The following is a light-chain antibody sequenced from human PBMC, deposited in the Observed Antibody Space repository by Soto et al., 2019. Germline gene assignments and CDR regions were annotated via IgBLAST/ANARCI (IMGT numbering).Light chain of an antibody. V-gene: IGLV2-23*01. J-gene: IGLJ3*02. CDR2: DGS. CDR3: SSYVGSTLV. CDR1: SSDVGSNSL. Sequence: QSALTQPASVSGSPGQSITLSCTGTSSDVGSNSLVSWYQQHPGKAPKLMIYDGSKRPSGVSNRFSGSKSGNTASLTISGLQADDEAEYYCSSYVGSTLVFGGGTTLTVL.